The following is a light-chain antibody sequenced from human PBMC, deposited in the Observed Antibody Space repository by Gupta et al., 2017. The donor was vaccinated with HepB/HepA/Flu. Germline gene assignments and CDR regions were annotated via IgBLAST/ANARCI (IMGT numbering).Light chain of an antibody. CDR1: SDVGRYNY. V-gene: IGLV2-14*03. J-gene: IGLJ3*02. CDR2: DVS. CDR3: SSTAGSSTLV. Sequence: SDVGRYNYVSWYQQHPGQAPRVMIRDVSDRPSGDSNRFSGSMSGTTASLTISGLQPEDEADYYCSSTAGSSTLVFGGGTKLTVL.